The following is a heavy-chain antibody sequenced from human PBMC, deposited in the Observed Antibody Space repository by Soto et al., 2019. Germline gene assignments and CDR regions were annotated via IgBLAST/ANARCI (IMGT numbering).Heavy chain of an antibody. V-gene: IGHV4-59*01. Sequence: PSETLSLTCTVSGGSISSYHWSWIRQPPGKRLEWIGYISYSGSTNYSPSLKRRVTISVYTSMNQFSLKLSSVTAADTAVYCCARASRNGDLDVWGQGTPVTVYS. CDR2: ISYSGST. CDR3: ARASRNGDLDV. D-gene: IGHD3-10*01. J-gene: IGHJ6*02. CDR1: GGSISSYH.